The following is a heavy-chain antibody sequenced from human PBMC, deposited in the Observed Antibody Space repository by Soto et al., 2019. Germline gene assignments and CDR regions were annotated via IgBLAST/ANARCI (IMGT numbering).Heavy chain of an antibody. CDR3: ARDQDVDTAMVIMDY. CDR2: INPNSGGT. D-gene: IGHD5-18*01. Sequence: GASVKVSCKASGYTFTGYYMHWVRQAPGQGLEWMGWINPNSGGTNYVQKFQGRVTMTRDTSISTAYMELSRLRSDDTAVYYCARDQDVDTAMVIMDYWGQGTLVTVSS. J-gene: IGHJ4*02. CDR1: GYTFTGYY. V-gene: IGHV1-2*02.